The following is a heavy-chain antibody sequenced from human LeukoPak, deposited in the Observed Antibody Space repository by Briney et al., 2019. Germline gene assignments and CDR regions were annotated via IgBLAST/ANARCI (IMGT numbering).Heavy chain of an antibody. CDR1: GFNISDFW. CDR3: ARGGLGLYYDTTGYYPYNYYYGMDV. CDR2: IKEDGTEK. J-gene: IGHJ6*02. Sequence: GGSLRLSCAASGFNISDFWMTWVRQAPGKGLEWVANIKEDGTEKHLIDSVKGRFTISRDNTKNTLYLQMNSLRAEDTAVYYCARGGLGLYYDTTGYYPYNYYYGMDVWGQGTTVTVSS. D-gene: IGHD3-22*01. V-gene: IGHV3-7*01.